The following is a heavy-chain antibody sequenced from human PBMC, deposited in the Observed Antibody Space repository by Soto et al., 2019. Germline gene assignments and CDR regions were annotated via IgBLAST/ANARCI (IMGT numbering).Heavy chain of an antibody. CDR3: AKVAPFILGSPF. Sequence: GGSRTLSCTASGFDFSGCEMNWFRQAPGKGLEWVAYITGSGGVMFHADSVKGRFSISRDNAKNSLFLEMSDLTADDTGVYYCAKVAPFILGSPFWGQGTLVTVSS. J-gene: IGHJ4*02. CDR2: ITGSGGVM. D-gene: IGHD2-21*01. CDR1: GFDFSGCE. V-gene: IGHV3-48*03.